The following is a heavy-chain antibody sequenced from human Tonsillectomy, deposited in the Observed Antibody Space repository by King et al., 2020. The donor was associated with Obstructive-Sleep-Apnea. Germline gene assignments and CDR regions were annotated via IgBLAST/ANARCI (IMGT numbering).Heavy chain of an antibody. CDR3: ARAGWFDP. J-gene: IGHJ5*02. CDR2: IYYSGST. Sequence: QLQESGPGLVKPSETLSLTCTVSGGSISSYYWSWIRQPPGKGLEWIGYIYYSGSTNYNPSLKSRVTISVDTSKNQFSLKLSSVTAADTAVYYCARAGWFDPWGQGTLVTVSS. CDR1: GGSISSYY. V-gene: IGHV4-59*01.